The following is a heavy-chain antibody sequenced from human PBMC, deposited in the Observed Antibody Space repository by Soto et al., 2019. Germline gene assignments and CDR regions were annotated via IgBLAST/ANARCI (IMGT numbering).Heavy chain of an antibody. CDR3: AGGKPKPPHYYYYGMDV. J-gene: IGHJ6*02. Sequence: ASVKVSCKASGGTFSSYAISWVRQAPGQGLEWMGGIIPIFGTANYAQKFQGRVTITADESTSTAYMELSSLRSEDTAVYYCAGGKPKPPHYYYYGMDVWGQGTTVTVSS. CDR1: GGTFSSYA. V-gene: IGHV1-69*13. CDR2: IIPIFGTA.